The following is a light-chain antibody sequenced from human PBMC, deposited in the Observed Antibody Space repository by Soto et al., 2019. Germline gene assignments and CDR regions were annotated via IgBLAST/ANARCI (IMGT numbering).Light chain of an antibody. CDR3: QQYGSSPRT. V-gene: IGKV3-20*01. CDR2: GAS. CDR1: QSVSSSY. Sequence: EIVLTQSPGTLSLSPGERVTLSCRASQSVSSSYLGWYQQKRGQARRLLIYGASRRTTGIPDRFSGSGSGTDFTLTISRLEPEEFAVNYCQQYGSSPRTFGQGTKLEIK. J-gene: IGKJ2*01.